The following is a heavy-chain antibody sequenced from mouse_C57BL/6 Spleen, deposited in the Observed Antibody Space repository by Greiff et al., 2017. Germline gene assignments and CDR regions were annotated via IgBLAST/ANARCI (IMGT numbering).Heavy chain of an antibody. CDR1: GYTFTSYW. CDR3: ARSTTVDAMDY. V-gene: IGHV1-55*01. D-gene: IGHD1-1*01. Sequence: QVQLQQPGAGLVKPGASVKMSCKASGYTFTSYWITWVKQRPGQGLEWMGDIYPGSGSTNYNEKFKSKATLTVDTSSSTAYMQLSSLTSEDSAVYYCARSTTVDAMDYWGQGTSVTVSS. CDR2: IYPGSGST. J-gene: IGHJ4*01.